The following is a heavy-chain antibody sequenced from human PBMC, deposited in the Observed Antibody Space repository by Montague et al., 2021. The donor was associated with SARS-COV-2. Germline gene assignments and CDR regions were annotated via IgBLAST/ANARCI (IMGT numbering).Heavy chain of an antibody. D-gene: IGHD3-3*01. Sequence: SLRLSCAASGFTFSSYEMNWVRQAPGKGLEWVSYISSSGSTIYYADSVKGRFTISRDNAKNSPYLQMNSLRAEDTAVYYCARVVTIFGVVTYYYYYYMDVWGKGTTVTVSS. CDR3: ARVVTIFGVVTYYYYYYMDV. CDR1: GFTFSSYE. CDR2: ISSSGSTI. J-gene: IGHJ6*03. V-gene: IGHV3-48*03.